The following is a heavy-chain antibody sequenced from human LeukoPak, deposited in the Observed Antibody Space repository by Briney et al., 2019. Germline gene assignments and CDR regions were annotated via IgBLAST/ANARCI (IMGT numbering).Heavy chain of an antibody. CDR2: IKQDGSEK. Sequence: GRSLRLSCAASGFTFSSYWMSWVRQAPGKGLEWVANIKQDGSEKYYVDSVKGRFTISRDNAKNSLYLQMNSLRAEDTAVYYCARGYDFDWLFIWGQGTLVTVSS. CDR1: GFTFSSYW. CDR3: ARGYDFDWLFI. J-gene: IGHJ4*02. V-gene: IGHV3-7*01. D-gene: IGHD3-9*01.